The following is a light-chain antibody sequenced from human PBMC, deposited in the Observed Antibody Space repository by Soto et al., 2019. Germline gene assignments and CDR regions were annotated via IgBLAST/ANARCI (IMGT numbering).Light chain of an antibody. CDR3: QQYNSYSF. CDR1: QSISSW. CDR2: KAS. Sequence: DIQMTQSPSTLSASVGDRVTITCRASQSISSWLAWYQQKPGKAPKLLIYKASSLESGVPSRFSGSGSGTEFTLTISSLQPDDFANYYCQQYNSYSFFGPGTKVDIK. J-gene: IGKJ3*01. V-gene: IGKV1-5*03.